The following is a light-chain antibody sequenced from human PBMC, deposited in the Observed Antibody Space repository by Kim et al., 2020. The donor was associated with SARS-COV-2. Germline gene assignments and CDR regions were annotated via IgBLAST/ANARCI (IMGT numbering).Light chain of an antibody. Sequence: DIQVTQSPSAMAASVGDRVTITCRTSQGIRNYLAWFQQRPGQAPKRLIYGASSLHSGVPSRFSGAGSGTEFTLTISSLRPEDFATYYCLQHYTSPRTFGQGTKLEI. J-gene: IGKJ2*01. CDR3: LQHYTSPRT. CDR2: GAS. CDR1: QGIRNY. V-gene: IGKV1-17*03.